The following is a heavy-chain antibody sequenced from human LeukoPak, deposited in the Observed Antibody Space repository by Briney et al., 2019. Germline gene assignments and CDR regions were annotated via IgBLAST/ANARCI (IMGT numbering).Heavy chain of an antibody. CDR2: FDPEDGET. Sequence: ASVKVSCKVSGYTLTELSMHWVRQAPGKGLEWMGGFDPEDGETIYAQKFQGRVTMTEDTSTDTAYMELSSLRSEDTAVYYCATASSFNYDFWSYFDYWGQGTLVTVSS. D-gene: IGHD3-3*01. CDR1: GYTLTELS. V-gene: IGHV1-24*01. J-gene: IGHJ4*02. CDR3: ATASSFNYDFWSYFDY.